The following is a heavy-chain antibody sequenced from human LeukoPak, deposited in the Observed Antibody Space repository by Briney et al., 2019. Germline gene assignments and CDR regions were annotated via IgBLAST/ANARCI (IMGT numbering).Heavy chain of an antibody. V-gene: IGHV3-64*01. J-gene: IGHJ6*02. CDR3: ARTQTDYYDSSGYYFWYYYYGMDV. CDR1: GFTFSSYA. D-gene: IGHD3-22*01. CDR2: ISSNGGST. Sequence: GGSLRLSCAAFGFTFSSYAMHWVRQAPGKGLEYVSAISSNGGSTYYANSVKGRFTISGDNSKNTLYLQMGSLRAEDMAVYYCARTQTDYYDSSGYYFWYYYYGMDVWGQGTTVTVSS.